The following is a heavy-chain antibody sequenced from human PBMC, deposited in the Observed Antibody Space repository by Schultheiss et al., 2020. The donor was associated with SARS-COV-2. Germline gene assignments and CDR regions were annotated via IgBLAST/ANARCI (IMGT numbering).Heavy chain of an antibody. Sequence: GGSLRLSCAASAFTFTRYGMHWVRQAPGKGLEWVAVISYDGSNKYYADSVKGRYIISRDNANNSLYLQMNSLRAEDTAMYYCARDLVNWSHGPDYWGQGTLVTVSS. V-gene: IGHV3-33*05. CDR1: AFTFTRYG. CDR2: ISYDGSNK. J-gene: IGHJ4*02. D-gene: IGHD3-3*01. CDR3: ARDLVNWSHGPDY.